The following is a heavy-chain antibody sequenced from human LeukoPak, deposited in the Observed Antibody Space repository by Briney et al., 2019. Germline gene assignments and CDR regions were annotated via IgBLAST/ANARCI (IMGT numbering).Heavy chain of an antibody. V-gene: IGHV4-59*01. CDR2: ISYTGST. D-gene: IGHD2-2*01. Sequence: PSETLSLTCTVSGGSISGFYWSWIRQPPGKGLEWIGTISYTGSTKYNPSLKSRITISLGTSKKQFSLNLHSVTAADTAVYYCARRVCTSCLGWFDPWGLGTLVTVSS. CDR1: GGSISGFY. CDR3: ARRVCTSCLGWFDP. J-gene: IGHJ5*02.